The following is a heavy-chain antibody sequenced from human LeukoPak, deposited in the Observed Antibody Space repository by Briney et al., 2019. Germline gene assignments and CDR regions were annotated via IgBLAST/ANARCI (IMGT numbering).Heavy chain of an antibody. CDR2: INPSGGST. D-gene: IGHD6-13*01. CDR3: ARARRTAGYSSSWYPPYYYYMDV. J-gene: IGHJ6*03. V-gene: IGHV1-46*01. Sequence: ASVKVSCKASGYTFTGYYIHWVRQAPGQGLEWMGLINPSGGSTNYAQKFQGRVTMTRDTSTSTVYMELSSLRSEDTAVYYCARARRTAGYSSSWYPPYYYYMDVWGKGTTVTISS. CDR1: GYTFTGYY.